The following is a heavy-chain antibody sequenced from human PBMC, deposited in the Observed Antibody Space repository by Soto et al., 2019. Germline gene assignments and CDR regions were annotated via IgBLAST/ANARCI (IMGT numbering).Heavy chain of an antibody. CDR3: ASSTTYSSSSVSYYYMDV. Sequence: SQTLSLTCAISGDSVSSNSAAWNWIRQSPSRGLEWLGRTYYRSKWYNDYAVSVKSRITINPDTSKNQFSLQLNSVTPEDTAVYYCASSTTYSSSSVSYYYMDVGGKGTTVTVSS. CDR1: GDSVSSNSAA. CDR2: TYYRSKWYN. J-gene: IGHJ6*03. D-gene: IGHD6-6*01. V-gene: IGHV6-1*01.